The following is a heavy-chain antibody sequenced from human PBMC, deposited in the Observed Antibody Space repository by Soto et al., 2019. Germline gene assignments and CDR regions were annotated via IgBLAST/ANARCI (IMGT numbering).Heavy chain of an antibody. CDR2: IIPILDIA. D-gene: IGHD6-19*01. Sequence: QVQLVQSGAEVKKPGSSVKVSCKASGVTFSSYTISWVRQAPGPGLELMGRIIPILDIANYAHKFQGSVTITADKSTSTAEMGLGVPSTVDTAEYDCVAVNRGTGQGHMAVWVKGTTDTVSS. J-gene: IGHJ6*03. V-gene: IGHV1-69*02. CDR3: VAVNRGTGQGHMAV. CDR1: GVTFSSYT.